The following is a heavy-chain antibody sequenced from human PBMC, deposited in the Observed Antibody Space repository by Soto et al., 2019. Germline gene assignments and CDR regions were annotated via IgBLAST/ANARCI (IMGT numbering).Heavy chain of an antibody. CDR1: GFTLSSYS. CDR2: ISYDGNSQ. D-gene: IGHD3-10*01. J-gene: IGHJ4*02. CDR3: AKVSRPSRVSTPDFDY. Sequence: GGSLRLSCVASGFTLSSYSIHWVRQAPGKGLDWVAVISYDGNSQFYGDSVKGRFIVSRDNSRNTLYLQLNNLQAEDTAVYYCAKVSRPSRVSTPDFDYWGQGTLVTVSS. V-gene: IGHV3-30-3*01.